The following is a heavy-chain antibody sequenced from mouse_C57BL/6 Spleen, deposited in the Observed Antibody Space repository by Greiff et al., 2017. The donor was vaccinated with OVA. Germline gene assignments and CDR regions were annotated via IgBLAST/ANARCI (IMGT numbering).Heavy chain of an antibody. CDR3: ARGSLRPYYAMDY. J-gene: IGHJ4*01. CDR1: GYTFTSYW. Sequence: VQLQQPGTELVKPGASVKLSCKASGYTFTSYWMHWVKQRPGQGLELIGNINPRNGGTNYNEKFKSQATLTVDKSSSTAYMQLSRLTSEDSAVYFCARGSLRPYYAMDYWGQGTSVTVSS. V-gene: IGHV1-53*01. CDR2: INPRNGGT. D-gene: IGHD2-12*01.